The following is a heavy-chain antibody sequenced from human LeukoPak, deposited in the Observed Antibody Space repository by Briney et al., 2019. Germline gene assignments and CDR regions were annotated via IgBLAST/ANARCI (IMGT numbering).Heavy chain of an antibody. J-gene: IGHJ4*02. Sequence: PGGSLRLSCAASGYTFSSHGMFWVRQAPGKGLEWVADIWYDGRNKYYSDSVKGRFTISRDDSKNTLYLQMNSLRAEDTAVYYCAKSPSAYYCSSTSCYNRGDFDYWGQGTLVTVSS. D-gene: IGHD2-2*02. CDR2: IWYDGRNK. V-gene: IGHV3-33*06. CDR1: GYTFSSHG. CDR3: AKSPSAYYCSSTSCYNRGDFDY.